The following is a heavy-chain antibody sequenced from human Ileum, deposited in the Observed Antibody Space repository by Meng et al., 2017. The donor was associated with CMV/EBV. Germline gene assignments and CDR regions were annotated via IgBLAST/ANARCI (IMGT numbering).Heavy chain of an antibody. CDR3: ARDYWRSLEY. D-gene: IGHD2-8*02. J-gene: IGHJ4*02. Sequence: GGSLRLSCAASGFSFSSYWMTWVRLAPGKGLEWVAIMNEDGSVKYYVDSVKGRFTISRDNAKNSLYLEMNSLSAEDTAVYYCARDYWRSLEYWGRGTLVTVSS. CDR1: GFSFSSYW. CDR2: MNEDGSVK. V-gene: IGHV3-7*01.